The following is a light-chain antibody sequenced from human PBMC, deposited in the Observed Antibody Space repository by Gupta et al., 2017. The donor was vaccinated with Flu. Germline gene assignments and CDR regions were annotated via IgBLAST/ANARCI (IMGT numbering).Light chain of an antibody. CDR3: QQHNNWPLFT. V-gene: IGKV3-11*01. J-gene: IGKJ4*01. CDR2: HAS. Sequence: ILPQSPAPLSLSPWERATLSCRASQSMSTSLAWYQEKPGQDPRILIIHASTRATGIPARVSGSGCGTDCTLTISSLEPEDLAVDDGQQHNNWPLFTFGGGTKVEVK. CDR1: QSMSTS.